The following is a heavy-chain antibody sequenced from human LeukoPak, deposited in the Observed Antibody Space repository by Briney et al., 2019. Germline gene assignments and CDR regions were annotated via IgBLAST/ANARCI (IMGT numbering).Heavy chain of an antibody. Sequence: GGSLRLSRAASGFTVSSNYMSWVRQAPGKGLEWVSIIYSGGSTYYADSVKGRFTISRDNSKNTLYLQMNSLRAEDTAVYYCARDTGVTGTTASSFDIWGQGTMVTVSS. V-gene: IGHV3-66*01. CDR3: ARDTGVTGTTASSFDI. CDR2: IYSGGST. J-gene: IGHJ3*02. D-gene: IGHD1-20*01. CDR1: GFTVSSNY.